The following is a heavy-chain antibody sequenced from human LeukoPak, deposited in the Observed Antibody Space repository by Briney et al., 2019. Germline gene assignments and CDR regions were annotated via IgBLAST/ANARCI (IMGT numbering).Heavy chain of an antibody. CDR1: GYTFTSYY. CDR2: INPSSGST. V-gene: IGHV1-46*01. CDR3: ARDRSGSSGYYYFDY. D-gene: IGHD3-22*01. J-gene: IGHJ4*02. Sequence: ASVKVSCKASGYTFTSYYMHWVRQAPGQGLEWMGIINPSSGSTNYAQKFQGRVTMTRDMSTSTVYMELSSLRSEDTAVYYCARDRSGSSGYYYFDYWGQGTLVTVSS.